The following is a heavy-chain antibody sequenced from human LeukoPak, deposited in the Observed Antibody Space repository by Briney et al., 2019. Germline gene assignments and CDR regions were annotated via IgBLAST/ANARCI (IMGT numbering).Heavy chain of an antibody. V-gene: IGHV1-18*01. CDR2: ISAYNGNT. CDR1: GYTFTSYG. CDR3: AILPYYYDSSGYSTELDY. J-gene: IGHJ4*02. D-gene: IGHD3-22*01. Sequence: ASVKVSCKASGYTFTSYGISWVRQAPGQGLEWMGWISAYNGNTNYAQKLQGRVTMTTDTSTSTAYMELSSLRADDTAVYYCAILPYYYDSSGYSTELDYWGQGTLVTVSS.